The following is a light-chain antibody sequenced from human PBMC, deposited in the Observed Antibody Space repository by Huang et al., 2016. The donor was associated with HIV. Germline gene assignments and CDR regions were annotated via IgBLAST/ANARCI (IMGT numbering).Light chain of an antibody. J-gene: IGKJ2*02. V-gene: IGKV1-39*01. CDR2: AAS. CDR3: QQSYNFPGT. Sequence: DIQMTQSPSSLSASVGDRVTITCRASQSISSYLNWYQQKPGKAPKLLIYAASSLQSGVPSRFRGSGSGTEFTLTISSLQSEDFASYYCQQSYNFPGTFGQGTKLEIK. CDR1: QSISSY.